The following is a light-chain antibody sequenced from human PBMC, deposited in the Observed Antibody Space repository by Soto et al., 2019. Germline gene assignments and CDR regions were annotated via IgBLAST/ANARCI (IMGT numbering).Light chain of an antibody. CDR3: QQHADWPLT. CDR1: QSVTSY. Sequence: IVLTQSPATLSVSPGERATLSCRASQSVTSYLAWYQQKPGQAPGLLIYAASTRATGIPARFSGSGSGTDFTLTISSLEPEDFAVYYCQQHADWPLTFGGGTKVDIK. V-gene: IGKV3-11*01. CDR2: AAS. J-gene: IGKJ4*01.